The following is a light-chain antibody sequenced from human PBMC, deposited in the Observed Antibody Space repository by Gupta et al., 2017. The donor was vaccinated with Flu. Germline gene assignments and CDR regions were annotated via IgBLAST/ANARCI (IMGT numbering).Light chain of an antibody. J-gene: IGKJ1*01. V-gene: IGKV3-20*01. CDR2: GAS. CDR3: QQDDNSPQT. CDR1: QTVSGSY. Sequence: ENVLTQSPGTLSLSPGESASLSCRASQTVSGSYLAWYQQKPGQAPRLLIYGASRRATGIPDRFSGSGSGTDFTLAISRLEPEDFAVYYCQQDDNSPQTFGQGTKVEIK.